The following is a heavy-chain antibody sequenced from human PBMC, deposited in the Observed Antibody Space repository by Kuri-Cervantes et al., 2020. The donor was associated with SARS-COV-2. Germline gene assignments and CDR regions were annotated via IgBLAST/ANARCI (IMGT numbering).Heavy chain of an antibody. V-gene: IGHV3-20*04. CDR2: INWNGGST. Sequence: GESLKISCAASGFTFDDYGMSWVRQAPGKGLEWVSGINWNGGSTGYADSVKGRFTISRDKSKNTLYLQMNSLRAEDTAVYYCAKDRGYSSSWYTFVGSDYWGQGTLVTVSS. CDR1: GFTFDDYG. CDR3: AKDRGYSSSWYTFVGSDY. J-gene: IGHJ4*02. D-gene: IGHD6-13*01.